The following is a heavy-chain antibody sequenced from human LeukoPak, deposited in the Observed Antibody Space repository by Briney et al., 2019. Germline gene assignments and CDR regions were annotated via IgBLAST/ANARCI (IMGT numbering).Heavy chain of an antibody. Sequence: PGGSLRLSCTASGFTFSDYIMSWVRQAPGKGLEWVSSIRSSSSFIYYADSVKGRFTVSRDNAKNSLYLQMNSLRAEDTALYYCARDRPGYNWNDVGYFDNWGQGTLVTVSS. J-gene: IGHJ4*02. V-gene: IGHV3-21*01. CDR1: GFTFSDYI. CDR2: IRSSSSFI. CDR3: ARDRPGYNWNDVGYFDN. D-gene: IGHD1-1*01.